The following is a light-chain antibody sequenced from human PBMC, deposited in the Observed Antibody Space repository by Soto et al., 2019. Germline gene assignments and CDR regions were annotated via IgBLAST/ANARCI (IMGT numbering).Light chain of an antibody. J-gene: IGLJ1*01. Sequence: QSALTQPASVSGSPGQSITISCTGTSSDVGGYNFVSWYQQHPGKVHKLLIYDVNHRPSGVPDRFSGSKSGNTASLTISVLQAEDEADYYCCSYTSSDTRVFGTGTKVTVL. CDR2: DVN. CDR1: SSDVGGYNF. V-gene: IGLV2-14*03. CDR3: CSYTSSDTRV.